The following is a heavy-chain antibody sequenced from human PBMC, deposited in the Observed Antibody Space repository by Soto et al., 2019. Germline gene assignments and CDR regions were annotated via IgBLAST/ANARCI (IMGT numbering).Heavy chain of an antibody. V-gene: IGHV5-10-1*01. CDR2: IDPSDSYT. J-gene: IGHJ6*02. CDR3: ARRQTHDYYYYYGMDV. CDR1: GYSFTSYW. Sequence: GASLKISCKVSGYSFTSYWISWVRQMPGKGLEWMGRIDPSDSYTNYSPSFQGHVTISADKSISTAYLQWSSLKASDTAMYYCARRQTHDYYYYYGMDVWGQGTTVTVSS.